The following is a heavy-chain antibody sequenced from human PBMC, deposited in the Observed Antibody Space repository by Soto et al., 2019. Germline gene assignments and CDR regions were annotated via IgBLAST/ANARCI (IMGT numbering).Heavy chain of an antibody. D-gene: IGHD3-10*01. CDR3: ARDPKTELLWFGELSGRFDP. V-gene: IGHV3-48*01. CDR1: GFTFSSYS. J-gene: IGHJ5*02. CDR2: ISSSSSTI. Sequence: GGSLRLSCAASGFTFSSYSMNWVRQAPGKGLEWVSYISSSSSTIYYAVSVKGRFTISRDNAKNSLYLQMNSLRAEDTAVYYCARDPKTELLWFGELSGRFDPWGQGTLVTVSS.